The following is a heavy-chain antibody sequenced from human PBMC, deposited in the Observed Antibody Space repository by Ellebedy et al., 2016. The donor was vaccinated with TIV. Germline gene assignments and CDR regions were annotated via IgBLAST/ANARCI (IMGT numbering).Heavy chain of an antibody. J-gene: IGHJ3*02. V-gene: IGHV3-9*01. CDR3: ASSGVTGLDAFDI. Sequence: SLKISXVASGLTFENYTMHWVRQAPGKGLEWVSGISWDSVTIGCADSVKGRFSMSRDNAKNSLYLQMNSLRVEDTALYYCASSGVTGLDAFDIWGQGTMVTVSS. CDR1: GLTFENYT. CDR2: ISWDSVTI. D-gene: IGHD5-18*01.